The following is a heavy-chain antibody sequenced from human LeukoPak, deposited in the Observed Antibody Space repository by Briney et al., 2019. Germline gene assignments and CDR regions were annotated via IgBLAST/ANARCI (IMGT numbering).Heavy chain of an antibody. CDR2: INHSGST. CDR1: GGSFSGYY. V-gene: IGHV4-34*01. J-gene: IGHJ4*02. CDR3: ARWLSWLRSNFDY. Sequence: PSETLSLTCAVYGGSFSGYYWSWIRQPPGKGLEWIGEINHSGSTNYNPSLKSRVTISVDTSKNQFSLKLSSVTAADTAVYYCARWLSWLRSNFDYWGQGTLVTVSS. D-gene: IGHD5-12*01.